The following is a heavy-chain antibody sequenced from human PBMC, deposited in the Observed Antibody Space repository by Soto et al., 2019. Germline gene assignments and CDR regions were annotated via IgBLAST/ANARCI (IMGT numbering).Heavy chain of an antibody. D-gene: IGHD2-15*01. V-gene: IGHV3-23*01. Sequence: PGGSLRLSCAASGFTFSNYAMSWVRRAPGKGLEWVSAISGSAGRTYYADSVKGRFTISRDNSKNTLYLQMNSLRAEDTAVYYCAKDRDCSGGSCYYNYWGQGT. J-gene: IGHJ4*02. CDR3: AKDRDCSGGSCYYNY. CDR2: ISGSAGRT. CDR1: GFTFSNYA.